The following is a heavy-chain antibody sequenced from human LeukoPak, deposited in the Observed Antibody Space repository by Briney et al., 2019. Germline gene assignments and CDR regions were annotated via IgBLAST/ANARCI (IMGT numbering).Heavy chain of an antibody. D-gene: IGHD3-10*01. CDR1: RFTFSTYG. CDR3: AKWQYYGSGDDY. CDR2: ISGSGDST. V-gene: IGHV3-23*01. Sequence: GGSLRLSCAGSRFTFSTYGMSWVRQAPNKGLEWLSTISGSGDSTYYADSVKGRFTISRDNSKNTLFLQMNSLRAEDTAIYYCAKWQYYGSGDDYWGQGTLVTVSS. J-gene: IGHJ4*02.